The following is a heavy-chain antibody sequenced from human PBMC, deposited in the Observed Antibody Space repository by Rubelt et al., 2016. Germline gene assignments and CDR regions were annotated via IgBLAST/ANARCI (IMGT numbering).Heavy chain of an antibody. CDR3: ARDEGYCSGGTCYYYGMDV. V-gene: IGHV3-21*01. CDR1: GFTFSSYG. Sequence: AASGFTFSSYGMHWVRQAPGKGLEWVSSISSSSSYIYYADSVKGRFTISRDDAKNSLYLQMNSLRAEDTAVYYCARDEGYCSGGTCYYYGMDVWGQGTTVTVSS. CDR2: ISSSSSYI. D-gene: IGHD2-15*01. J-gene: IGHJ6*02.